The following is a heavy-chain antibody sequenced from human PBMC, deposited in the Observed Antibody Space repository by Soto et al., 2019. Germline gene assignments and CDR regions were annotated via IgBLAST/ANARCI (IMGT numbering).Heavy chain of an antibody. CDR1: GFTFTNAW. CDR3: TTDHYGSGSYRKFDY. D-gene: IGHD3-10*01. J-gene: IGHJ4*02. V-gene: IGHV3-15*01. CDR2: IRSKTDGGTT. Sequence: EVQLVESGGGLVKPGGSLRLSCATSGFTFTNAWRSWVRQAPGKGLEWVGRIRSKTDGGTTDYAAPVKGRFTISRDDSQNTLYLQMNSLKTEDTAVYYCTTDHYGSGSYRKFDYWGQGTLVTVSS.